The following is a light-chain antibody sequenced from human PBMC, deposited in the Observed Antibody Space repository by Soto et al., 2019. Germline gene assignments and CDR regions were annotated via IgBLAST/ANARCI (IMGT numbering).Light chain of an antibody. CDR2: GAS. Sequence: EIVMTQSPATLSVSPGERATLSCRASQSVSSNLAWYQQKPGQAPRLLIYGASTRVTGIPARFSGSGSGTEFTFTISSLQSEDFAVYYCQQYNDWPPFTFGQGTRLAIK. J-gene: IGKJ5*01. CDR3: QQYNDWPPFT. CDR1: QSVSSN. V-gene: IGKV3-15*01.